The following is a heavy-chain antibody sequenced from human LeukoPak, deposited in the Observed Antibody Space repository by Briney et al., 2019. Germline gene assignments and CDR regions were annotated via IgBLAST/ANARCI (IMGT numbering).Heavy chain of an antibody. CDR2: INYSGNT. J-gene: IGHJ4*02. D-gene: IGHD3-22*01. V-gene: IGHV4-34*01. CDR3: ASVYDSSGYYPF. Sequence: PSETLSLTCAVYGGSFSSYYWGWIRQPPGKGLEWIGSINYSGNTYYNPSLKSRVTISVDTSKNQFSLKLSSVTAADTAVYYCASVYDSSGYYPFWGQGTLVTVSS. CDR1: GGSFSSYY.